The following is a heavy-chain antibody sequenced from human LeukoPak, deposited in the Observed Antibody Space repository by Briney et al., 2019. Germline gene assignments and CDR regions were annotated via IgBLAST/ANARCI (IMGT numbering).Heavy chain of an antibody. V-gene: IGHV3-23*01. Sequence: GGSLRLSCAASGFTFSSYAMSWVRQAPGKGLEWVSAISGSGGSTYYADSVKGRLTISRDNSKNTQYLQMNSLRAEDTAVYYCAKGVYYGPLDYWGQGTLVTVSS. CDR2: ISGSGGST. D-gene: IGHD3-10*01. J-gene: IGHJ4*02. CDR3: AKGVYYGPLDY. CDR1: GFTFSSYA.